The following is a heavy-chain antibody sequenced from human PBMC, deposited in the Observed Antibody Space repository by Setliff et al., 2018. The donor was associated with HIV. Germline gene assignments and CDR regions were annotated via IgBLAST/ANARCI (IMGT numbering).Heavy chain of an antibody. V-gene: IGHV1-18*01. CDR1: GYTFTSSG. J-gene: IGHJ6*03. CDR2: IGAYNGNT. CDR3: ATDKGTTLSSYYYYYMDV. D-gene: IGHD4-4*01. Sequence: ASVKVSCKASGYTFTSSGISWVRQAPGQGLEWMGWIGAYNGNTNYAQKLQGRVTMTTDTSTSTAYMELRSLRSDDTAVYYCATDKGTTLSSYYYYYMDVWGKGTTVTVSS.